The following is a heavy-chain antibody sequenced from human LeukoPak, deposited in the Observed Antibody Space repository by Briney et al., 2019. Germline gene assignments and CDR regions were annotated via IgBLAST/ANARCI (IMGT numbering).Heavy chain of an antibody. D-gene: IGHD3-22*01. CDR2: FDPEDGET. CDR1: GYTLTELS. CDR3: ATGHYYDSSGYYLPYNWSDP. J-gene: IGHJ5*02. V-gene: IGHV1-24*01. Sequence: ASVKVSCKVSGYTLTELSMHWVRQAPGKGLEWMGGFDPEDGETIYAQKFQGRVTMTEDTSTDTAYMELSSLRSEDTAVYYCATGHYYDSSGYYLPYNWSDPWGQGTLVTVSS.